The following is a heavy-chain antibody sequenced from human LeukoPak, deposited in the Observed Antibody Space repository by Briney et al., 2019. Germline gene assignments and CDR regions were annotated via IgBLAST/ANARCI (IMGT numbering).Heavy chain of an antibody. J-gene: IGHJ4*01. Sequence: GGSLRLSCAPSGFTFSSYWMHWVRQAPGKGLVWVSRVNGHGTISTYADSVRGRFTISRDNAKNALHLQMDNLRVEDTAVYYCARARWSSSGWFLGYWGHGTLVTVSS. D-gene: IGHD6-19*01. V-gene: IGHV3-74*03. CDR3: ARARWSSSGWFLGY. CDR1: GFTFSSYW. CDR2: VNGHGTIS.